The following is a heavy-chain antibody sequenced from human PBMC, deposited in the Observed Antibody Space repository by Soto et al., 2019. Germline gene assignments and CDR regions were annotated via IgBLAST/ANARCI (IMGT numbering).Heavy chain of an antibody. CDR1: GCNFSSYA. V-gene: IGHV1-69*01. J-gene: IGHJ5*02. CDR2: IVPLFGTT. Sequence: QAQLVQSGAELKKPGSSVKVSCKASGCNFSSYAISWLRQAPGQGLEWMGGIVPLFGTTNYAQKLKGRLMITADESTTTAYLELSSLRFEDTAVYYCARARGLSRDNRFDPWGQGSPVTVSS. D-gene: IGHD6-13*01. CDR3: ARARGLSRDNRFDP.